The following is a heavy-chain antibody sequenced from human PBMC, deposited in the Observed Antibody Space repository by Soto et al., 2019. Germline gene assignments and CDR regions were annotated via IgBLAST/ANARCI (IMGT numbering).Heavy chain of an antibody. CDR1: GFTFDISD. CDR2: IGGSGAVT. CDR3: AKGRIGDSDWNFADH. J-gene: IGHJ4*02. V-gene: IGHV3-23*01. Sequence: EVQLLESGGALVQPGGSLRLSCAASGFTFDISDMNWVRQAPGTGLQWLSAIGGSGAVTTYADFVRGRFTISRDNSRSTLYLQMNSLRAEDTAVYYCAKGRIGDSDWNFADHWGQGTLVTVSS. D-gene: IGHD1-7*01.